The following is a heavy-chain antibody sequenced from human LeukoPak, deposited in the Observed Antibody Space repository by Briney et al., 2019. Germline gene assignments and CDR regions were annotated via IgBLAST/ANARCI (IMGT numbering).Heavy chain of an antibody. D-gene: IGHD3-3*01. J-gene: IGHJ3*02. CDR3: AREGATIFGVVPKGTHVFDI. Sequence: PSETLSLTCTVSGGSISTYYWNWIRQPPGKGLEWIGYIYYSGSTNYNPSLKSRVTLSLDTSKNHFSLKLSSVTAADTAVYYCAREGATIFGVVPKGTHVFDIWGQGTMVTVSS. CDR1: GGSISTYY. CDR2: IYYSGST. V-gene: IGHV4-59*01.